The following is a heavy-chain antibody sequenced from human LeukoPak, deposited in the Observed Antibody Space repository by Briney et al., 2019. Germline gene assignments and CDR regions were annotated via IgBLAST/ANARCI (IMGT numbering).Heavy chain of an antibody. CDR1: GFTFSSYA. CDR3: AKGAKADCSGGSCSVFGY. Sequence: GGSLRLSCAASGFTFSSYAMSWVRQAPGKGLEWVSAISGSGGSTYYADSVKGRFTISRDNSKKMLYLQMNSLRAEDTAVYYCAKGAKADCSGGSCSVFGYWGQGTLVTVSS. J-gene: IGHJ4*02. D-gene: IGHD2-15*01. V-gene: IGHV3-23*01. CDR2: ISGSGGST.